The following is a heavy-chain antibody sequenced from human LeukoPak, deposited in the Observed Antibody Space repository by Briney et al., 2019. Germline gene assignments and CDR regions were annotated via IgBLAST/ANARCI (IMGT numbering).Heavy chain of an antibody. Sequence: GVSLRLSCAASGFTFSSDAMSWDRQAPGKGLEWVSAISGSGGSTYYAVSVKGRFTISRDKSKNTLYLQMNSLRAEDTAVYYCAKRGVPYAFDIWGQGTMVTVSS. CDR1: GFTFSSDA. J-gene: IGHJ3*02. D-gene: IGHD3-10*01. CDR2: ISGSGGST. V-gene: IGHV3-23*01. CDR3: AKRGVPYAFDI.